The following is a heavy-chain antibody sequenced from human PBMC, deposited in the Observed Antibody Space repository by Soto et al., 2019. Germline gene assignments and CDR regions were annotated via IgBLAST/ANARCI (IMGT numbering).Heavy chain of an antibody. D-gene: IGHD4-4*01. J-gene: IGHJ6*02. CDR1: GFTFSSYA. CDR2: ISYDGSNK. V-gene: IGHV3-30*14. CDR3: AREWSNYVYYYYYGMDF. Sequence: QVQLVESGGGVVQPGRSLRLSCAASGFTFSSYAMHWVRQAPGKGLEWVAVISYDGSNKYYADSVKGRFTISRDNSKNTLYLQMNSLRDDDTAVYYCAREWSNYVYYYYYGMDFWGQGTTVTVSS.